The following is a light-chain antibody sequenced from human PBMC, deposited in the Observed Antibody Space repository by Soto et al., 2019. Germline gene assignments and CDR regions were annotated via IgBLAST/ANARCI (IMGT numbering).Light chain of an antibody. V-gene: IGKV3-20*01. CDR3: QQYGASPLT. CDR1: QSVRSNS. CDR2: GAS. J-gene: IGKJ4*01. Sequence: EIVLTQSPRTLSLSPGESATLSCTASQSVRSNSLAWYQQKPGQAPRLLIFGASGRATGTPPRFSGRGSGTDFPITTSRLEPADFAVYYCQQYGASPLTFGGGTKVDI.